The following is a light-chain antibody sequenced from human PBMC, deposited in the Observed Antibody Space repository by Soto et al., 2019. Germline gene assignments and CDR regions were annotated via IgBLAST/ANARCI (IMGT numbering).Light chain of an antibody. CDR2: VAS. J-gene: IGKJ1*01. CDR3: QQYNTWPPT. V-gene: IGKV3-15*01. CDR1: QGVRSN. Sequence: EIVMTQSPATLSASPGERATLSCRASQGVRSNLAWYQQKPGQAPGLLIYVASTRAIGIPARFSGSGSGTEFTLSIGSLQSEDFAVYYCQQYNTWPPTFGQGTKVDIK.